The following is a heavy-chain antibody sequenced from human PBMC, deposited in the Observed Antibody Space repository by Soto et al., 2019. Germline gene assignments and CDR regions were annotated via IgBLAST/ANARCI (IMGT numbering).Heavy chain of an antibody. J-gene: IGHJ6*02. CDR1: GGTFSSYA. Sequence: SVKVSCKASGGTFSSYAISWVRQAPGQGLEWMGGIIPIFGTANYAQKFQGRVTITADESTSTAYMELSSLRSEDTAVYYCARDESGGSWRDYYYYYGMDVWGQGTTVTVS. V-gene: IGHV1-69*13. CDR2: IIPIFGTA. CDR3: ARDESGGSWRDYYYYYGMDV. D-gene: IGHD2-15*01.